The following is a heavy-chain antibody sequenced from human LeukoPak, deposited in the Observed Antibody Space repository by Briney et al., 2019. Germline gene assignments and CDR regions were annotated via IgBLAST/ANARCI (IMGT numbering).Heavy chain of an antibody. CDR1: GFTFSSYS. V-gene: IGHV3-21*04. J-gene: IGHJ4*02. D-gene: IGHD1-26*01. Sequence: GGSLRLSCAASGFTFSSYSMNWVRQAPGKGLEWVSSISSSSSYIYYADSVKGRFTISRDNAKNSLYLQMNSLRAEDTAVYYCTRHVVEGATDRELDYWGQGTLVTVSS. CDR3: TRHVVEGATDRELDY. CDR2: ISSSSSYI.